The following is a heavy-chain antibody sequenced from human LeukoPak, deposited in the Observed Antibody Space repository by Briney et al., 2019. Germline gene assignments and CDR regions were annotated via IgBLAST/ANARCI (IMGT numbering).Heavy chain of an antibody. J-gene: IGHJ4*02. V-gene: IGHV5-51*01. CDR2: IYPGDSDT. Sequence: GESLKISCKGSGYSFTNYWIGWVRQMPGKGLEWMGIIYPGDSDTRYSPSFQGHVTISADKSINTAYVQWSNLKASDTAMCFCARRPSIAGSFDYWGQGTLVTVSS. D-gene: IGHD6-6*01. CDR1: GYSFTNYW. CDR3: ARRPSIAGSFDY.